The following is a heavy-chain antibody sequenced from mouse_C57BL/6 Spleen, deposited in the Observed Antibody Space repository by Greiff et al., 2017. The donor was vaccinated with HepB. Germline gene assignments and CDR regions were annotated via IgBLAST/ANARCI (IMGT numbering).Heavy chain of an antibody. J-gene: IGHJ4*01. CDR3: ASIWSDYDYDEGYAMDY. CDR2: IWTGGGT. D-gene: IGHD2-4*01. CDR1: GFSLTSYA. Sequence: VKVVESGPGLVAPSQSLSITCTVSGFSLTSYAISWVRQPPGKGLEWLGVIWTGGGTNYNSALKSRLSISKDNSKSQVFLKMNSLQTDDTARYYCASIWSDYDYDEGYAMDYWGQGTSVTVSS. V-gene: IGHV2-9-1*01.